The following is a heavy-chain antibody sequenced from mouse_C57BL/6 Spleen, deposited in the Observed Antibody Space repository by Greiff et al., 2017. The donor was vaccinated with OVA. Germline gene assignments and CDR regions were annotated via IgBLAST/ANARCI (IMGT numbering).Heavy chain of an antibody. V-gene: IGHV2-5*01. D-gene: IGHD4-1*01. Sequence: VHLVEPGPGLVQPSQSLSITCTVSGFSLTSYGVHWVRQSPGKGLEWLGVIWRGGSTDYNAAFMSRLSITKDNSKSQVFFNMNSLQADDTAIYYCAKKDGNWDYFDYWGQGTTLTVSS. J-gene: IGHJ2*01. CDR2: IWRGGST. CDR3: AKKDGNWDYFDY. CDR1: GFSLTSYG.